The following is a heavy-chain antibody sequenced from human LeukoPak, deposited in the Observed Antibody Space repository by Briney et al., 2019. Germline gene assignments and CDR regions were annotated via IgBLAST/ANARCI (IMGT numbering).Heavy chain of an antibody. CDR1: GFTFSSYA. D-gene: IGHD6-19*01. V-gene: IGHV3-23*01. CDR2: ISGSGGST. CDR3: AKDRIAVAGKTDY. Sequence: GGSLRLSCAASGFTFSSYAMSWVRRAPGKGQEWVSAISGSGGSTYYADSVKGRFTISRDNSKNTLYLQMNSLRAEDTAVYYCAKDRIAVAGKTDYWGQGTLVTVSS. J-gene: IGHJ4*02.